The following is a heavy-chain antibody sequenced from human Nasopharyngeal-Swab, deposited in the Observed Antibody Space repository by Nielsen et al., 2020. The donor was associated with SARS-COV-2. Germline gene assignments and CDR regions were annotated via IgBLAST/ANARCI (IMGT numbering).Heavy chain of an antibody. J-gene: IGHJ4*02. CDR3: AREVIIVGTTMTGADADDGLH. Sequence: WIRQPPGKGLEWVSAISGSGGSTYYADSVKGRFTISRDNSKNTLYLQMNSLRAEDTAVYYCAREVIIVGTTMTGADADDGLHWGQGTLVTVSS. D-gene: IGHD1-26*01. V-gene: IGHV3-23*01. CDR2: ISGSGGST.